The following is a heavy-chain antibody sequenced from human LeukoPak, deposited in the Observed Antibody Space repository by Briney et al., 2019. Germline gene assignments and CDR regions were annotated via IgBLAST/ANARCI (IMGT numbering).Heavy chain of an antibody. D-gene: IGHD2-2*01. CDR2: ISGSGGST. CDR3: AKDKDIVVVPAAMINGLYFDY. CDR1: GFTFSSYA. J-gene: IGHJ4*02. V-gene: IGHV3-23*01. Sequence: PGGSLRLSCAASGFTFSSYAMSWVRQAPGKGLEWVSAISGSGGSTYYADSVKGRFTISRDNSKNTQYLQMNSLRAEDTAVYYCAKDKDIVVVPAAMINGLYFDYWGQGTLVTVSS.